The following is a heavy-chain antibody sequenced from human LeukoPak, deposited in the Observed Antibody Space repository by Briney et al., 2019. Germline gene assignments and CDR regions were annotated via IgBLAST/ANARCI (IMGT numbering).Heavy chain of an antibody. CDR1: GFTVSSNY. D-gene: IGHD6-19*01. V-gene: IGHV3-66*01. CDR2: IYSGGST. CDR3: ARLGSPFGWYGTIDH. J-gene: IGHJ4*02. Sequence: KPGGPLRLSCAASGFTVSSNYMGWVRQAPGKGLEWVSVIYSGGSTYYTDSVKGRFTISRDNSKNTLFLEMNNLRVEDTAVYYCARLGSPFGWYGTIDHWGQGTLVTVSS.